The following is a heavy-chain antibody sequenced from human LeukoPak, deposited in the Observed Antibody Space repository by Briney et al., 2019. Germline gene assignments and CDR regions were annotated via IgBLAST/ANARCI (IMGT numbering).Heavy chain of an antibody. Sequence: KPSETLSLTCAVYGGSFSGYYWSWIRQPPGKGLEWIGEINHSGSTNYNPSLKSRVTISVDTSKNQFSLKLSSVTAADTAVYYCARGPHVGFKQLVLRYYYYYYMDVWGKGTTVTVSS. CDR3: ARGPHVGFKQLVLRYYYYYYMDV. D-gene: IGHD6-13*01. CDR1: GGSFSGYY. J-gene: IGHJ6*03. CDR2: INHSGST. V-gene: IGHV4-34*01.